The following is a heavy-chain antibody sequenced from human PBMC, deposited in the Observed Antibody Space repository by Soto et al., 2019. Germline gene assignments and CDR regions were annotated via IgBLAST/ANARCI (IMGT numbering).Heavy chain of an antibody. CDR3: ASYSSGWYDWYYYGMDV. J-gene: IGHJ6*02. D-gene: IGHD6-19*01. CDR1: GFTVSSNY. CDR2: IYSGGST. V-gene: IGHV3-53*01. Sequence: EVQLVESGGGLIQPGGSLRLSCAASGFTVSSNYMSWVRQAPGQGLEWVSVIYSGGSTDYADSVRGRFTISRDNSKNTLYLHMNSLRAEDTAVYDCASYSSGWYDWYYYGMDVWGQGTTVTVSS.